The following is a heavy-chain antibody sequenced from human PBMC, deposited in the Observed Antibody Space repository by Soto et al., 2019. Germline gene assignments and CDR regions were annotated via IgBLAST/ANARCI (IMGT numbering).Heavy chain of an antibody. Sequence: QVQLVESGGGLVKPGGSLRLSCAASGFTFSDYYMSWIRQAPGKGLEWVSYISSSGSTIYYADSVKGRFTISRDNAKNSLYLQMNSLRAEDTAVYYCARDLREIGVRSSSSSAPFDYWGQGTLVTVSS. CDR1: GFTFSDYY. J-gene: IGHJ4*02. V-gene: IGHV3-11*01. D-gene: IGHD6-19*01. CDR2: ISSSGSTI. CDR3: ARDLREIGVRSSSSSAPFDY.